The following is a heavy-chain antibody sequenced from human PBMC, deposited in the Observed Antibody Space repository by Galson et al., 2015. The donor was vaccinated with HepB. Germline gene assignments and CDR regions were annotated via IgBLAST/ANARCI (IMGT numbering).Heavy chain of an antibody. Sequence: SVKVSCKASGYTFTSYDINWVRQATGQGLEWMGWMSPNSGNADYTQKFQGRVTMSRNTSISTAYMELSSMRSEDTAVYYCARRLCSSSSCYDFAFDIWDQGTMVTVSS. CDR2: MSPNSGNA. D-gene: IGHD2-2*01. V-gene: IGHV1-8*01. CDR1: GYTFTSYD. J-gene: IGHJ3*02. CDR3: ARRLCSSSSCYDFAFDI.